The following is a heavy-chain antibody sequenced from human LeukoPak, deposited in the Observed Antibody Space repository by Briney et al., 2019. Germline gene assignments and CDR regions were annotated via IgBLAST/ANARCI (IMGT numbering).Heavy chain of an antibody. CDR1: GGTFSSYA. CDR2: IIPIFGTA. V-gene: IGHV1-69*06. CDR3: ARSMVIIDYYYYGMDV. J-gene: IGHJ6*02. Sequence: ASVNVSCEASGGTFSSYAISWVRQAPGQGLEWMGGIIPIFGTANYAQKFQGRVTMTGDTSTSTVYMELSSLRSEDTAVYYCARSMVIIDYYYYGMDVWGQGTTVTVSS. D-gene: IGHD3-3*01.